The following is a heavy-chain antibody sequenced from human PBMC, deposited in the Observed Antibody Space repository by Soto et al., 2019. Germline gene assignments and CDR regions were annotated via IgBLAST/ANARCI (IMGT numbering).Heavy chain of an antibody. J-gene: IGHJ4*02. V-gene: IGHV1-69*05. CDR2: IIAIFGTT. D-gene: IGHD4-17*01. CDR3: ARDVTTVTTSSDWGPDY. Sequence: SVKVSCKASGGTFSSYAISWVRQAPGQGLEWTGGIIAIFGTTNYAQKFQGRVTMTTDTSTSTAYMELRSLRSDDTAVYYCARDVTTVTTSSDWGPDYWGQGTLVTVSS. CDR1: GGTFSSYA.